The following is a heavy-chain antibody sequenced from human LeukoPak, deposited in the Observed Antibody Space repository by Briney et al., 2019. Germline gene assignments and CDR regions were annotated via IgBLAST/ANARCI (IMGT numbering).Heavy chain of an antibody. CDR2: IKQDGSEK. V-gene: IGHV3-7*03. CDR3: ARVRYFGELDY. D-gene: IGHD3-10*01. J-gene: IGHJ4*02. CDR1: GFTFSSYA. Sequence: GGSLRLSCAASGFTFSSYAVHWVRQAPGKGLEWVANIKQDGSEKYYVDSVKGRFTISRDNAKNSLYLQMNSLRAEDTALYHCARVRYFGELDYWGQGTLVTVSS.